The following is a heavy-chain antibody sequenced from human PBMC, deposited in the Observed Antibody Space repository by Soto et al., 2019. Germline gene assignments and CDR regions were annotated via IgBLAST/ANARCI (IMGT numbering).Heavy chain of an antibody. CDR3: ARHRASSSWNWFDP. CDR2: IYYSGST. J-gene: IGHJ5*02. V-gene: IGHV4-59*08. CDR1: GGSISSYD. D-gene: IGHD6-13*01. Sequence: PSETLSLTCTVSGGSISSYDWSWIRQPPGKGLEWIGYIYYSGSTNYNPSLKSRVTISVDTSKNQFSLKLSSVTAADTAVYYCARHRASSSWNWFDPWGQGTLVTVSS.